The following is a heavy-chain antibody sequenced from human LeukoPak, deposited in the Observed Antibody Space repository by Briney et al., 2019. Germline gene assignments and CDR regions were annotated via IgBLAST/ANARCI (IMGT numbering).Heavy chain of an antibody. Sequence: GRSLRLSCAASGFTFSSYAMHWVRQAPGKGLEWVAVISYDGSNKYYADSVKGRFTISRDNSKNTLYLQMNSLRAEDTAVYYCAKGTGDYYDSSGYDYWGQGTLVTVSS. D-gene: IGHD3-22*01. CDR2: ISYDGSNK. V-gene: IGHV3-30-3*01. J-gene: IGHJ4*02. CDR3: AKGTGDYYDSSGYDY. CDR1: GFTFSSYA.